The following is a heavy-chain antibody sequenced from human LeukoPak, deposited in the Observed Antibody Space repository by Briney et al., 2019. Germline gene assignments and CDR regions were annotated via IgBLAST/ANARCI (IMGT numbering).Heavy chain of an antibody. D-gene: IGHD3-10*02. V-gene: IGHV3-30*02. J-gene: IGHJ6*04. CDR3: AELGITMIGGV. CDR1: GFTFSTSG. CDR2: IRYDGNDK. Sequence: GGSLRLSCEASGFTFSTSGMHWARQAPGKGLEWVAFIRYDGNDKYYADSVKGRFTISRDNSKNSLYLQINTLRPVDTAVYYCAELGITMIGGVWGKGTTVTISS.